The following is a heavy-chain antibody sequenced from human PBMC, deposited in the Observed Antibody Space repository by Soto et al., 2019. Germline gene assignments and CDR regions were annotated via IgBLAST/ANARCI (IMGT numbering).Heavy chain of an antibody. J-gene: IGHJ4*02. CDR1: GGSFSGYY. CDR2: IYHSGST. Sequence: TSETLSLTCAVYGGSFSGYYWSWIRQAPGKGLEWIGEIYHSGSTNYNPSLKSRVTISVVTSKNQFSLRLTSVTAADTAVYYCARAYDSSGYYPPLLDYWGQGTLVTVSS. D-gene: IGHD3-22*01. V-gene: IGHV4-34*01. CDR3: ARAYDSSGYYPPLLDY.